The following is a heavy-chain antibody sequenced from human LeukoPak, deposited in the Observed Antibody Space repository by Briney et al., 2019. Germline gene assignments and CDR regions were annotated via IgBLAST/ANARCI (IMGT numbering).Heavy chain of an antibody. J-gene: IGHJ3*01. CDR1: GFTFSTFS. CDR2: ISSRGTTT. D-gene: IGHD3-10*01. V-gene: IGHV3-23*01. CDR3: WGYHYYGSGRDAFEV. Sequence: PGGSLRLSCAASGFTFSTFSMTWVRQAPGKGLEWVSVISSRGTTTMYADSVKGRFTISRDNSKDTLYLQMNSLKAGDTALYYCWGYHYYGSGRDAFEVWGQGTMVTVSS.